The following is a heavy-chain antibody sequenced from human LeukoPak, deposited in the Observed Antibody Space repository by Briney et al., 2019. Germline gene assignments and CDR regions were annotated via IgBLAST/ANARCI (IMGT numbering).Heavy chain of an antibody. J-gene: IGHJ4*02. Sequence: SETLSLTCTVSGGSVSSYYWSWIRQPPGKGLEWIGCIYYSGSTNYNPSLKSRVTISVDTSKNQFSLKLSSVTAADTAVYYCARGLDTAMVTAYFDYWGQGTLVTVSS. CDR1: GGSVSSYY. CDR2: IYYSGST. D-gene: IGHD5-18*01. CDR3: ARGLDTAMVTAYFDY. V-gene: IGHV4-59*02.